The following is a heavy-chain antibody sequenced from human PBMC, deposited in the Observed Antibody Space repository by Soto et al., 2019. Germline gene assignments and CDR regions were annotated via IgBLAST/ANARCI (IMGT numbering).Heavy chain of an antibody. D-gene: IGHD1-26*01. Sequence: GASVKVSCKASGYTFTSYYMHWVRQAPGQGLEWMGIINPSGGSTSYAQKFQGRVTMTRDTSTSTVYMELSSLRSEDTAVYYCAREGGWELRDRHYYYGMDVWGQGTTVTVSS. CDR1: GYTFTSYY. V-gene: IGHV1-46*01. CDR3: AREGGWELRDRHYYYGMDV. J-gene: IGHJ6*02. CDR2: INPSGGST.